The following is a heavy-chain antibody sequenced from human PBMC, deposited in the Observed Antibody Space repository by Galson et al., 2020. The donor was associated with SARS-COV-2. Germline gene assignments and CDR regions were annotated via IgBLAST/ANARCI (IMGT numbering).Heavy chain of an antibody. J-gene: IGHJ6*02. D-gene: IGHD1-20*01. V-gene: IGHV1-2*02. CDR2: INPNSGGT. Sequence: ASVKVSCKASGYTFTGYYMHWVRQAPGQGLEWMGWINPNSGGTNYAQKFQGRVTMTRDTSISTAYMELSRLRSDDTAVYYCARDLVYSRVCYGMDVWGQGTTVTVSS. CDR1: GYTFTGYY. CDR3: ARDLVYSRVCYGMDV.